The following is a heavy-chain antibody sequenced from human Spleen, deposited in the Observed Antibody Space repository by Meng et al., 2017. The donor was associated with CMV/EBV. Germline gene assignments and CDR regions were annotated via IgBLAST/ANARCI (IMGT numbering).Heavy chain of an antibody. CDR3: ARGHYGLDV. J-gene: IGHJ6*02. V-gene: IGHV3-11*01. Sequence: GGSLRLSCSASGFTFSVFYMSWIRQAPGKGLEWLSYIGRSGGSICYADSVKGRFTISRDNAKKSLYLQVNSLTAEDTAVYYCARGHYGLDVWGQGTTVTVSS. CDR2: IGRSGGSI. CDR1: GFTFSVFY.